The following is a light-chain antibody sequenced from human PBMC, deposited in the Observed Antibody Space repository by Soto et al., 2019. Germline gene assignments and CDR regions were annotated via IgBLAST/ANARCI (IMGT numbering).Light chain of an antibody. CDR2: DAS. J-gene: IGKJ1*01. Sequence: DIQMTQSPSTLSASVGDRVTITFRASQSISSWLAWYQQKPGKAPKLLIYDASSLDTGVPSRFSGSGSGTEFTLTISSLQPDDFATYYCQQYNSYSEAFGQGTKVDIK. CDR1: QSISSW. CDR3: QQYNSYSEA. V-gene: IGKV1-5*01.